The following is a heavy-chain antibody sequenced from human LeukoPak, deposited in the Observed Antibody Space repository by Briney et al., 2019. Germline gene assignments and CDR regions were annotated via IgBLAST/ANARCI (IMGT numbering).Heavy chain of an antibody. J-gene: IGHJ4*02. Sequence: GGSLRLSCAASGFTFSNFWMHWVRQAPGKGLVWVALIYGDGSFTRYADSVKARFIISRDNARNTVYLQMNSLRVEDTAVYYCVRDFRSADYWGQGTLVTVSS. CDR2: IYGDGSFT. CDR1: GFTFSNFW. CDR3: VRDFRSADY. V-gene: IGHV3-74*01.